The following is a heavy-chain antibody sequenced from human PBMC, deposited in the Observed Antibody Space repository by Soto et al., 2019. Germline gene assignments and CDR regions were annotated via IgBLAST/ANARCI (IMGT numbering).Heavy chain of an antibody. V-gene: IGHV4-59*11. CDR1: GVSITSHH. CDR3: TGAGAGHPFDY. CDR2: IHYSGST. J-gene: IGHJ4*02. D-gene: IGHD6-13*01. Sequence: QVQLQESGPGLVKLSETLSLTCTVSGVSITSHHWTWIRQSPGKGLEWIGNIHYSGSTNYSPSLKSRFIISVDPSENQSSLKLSSVTTADTAVYYCTGAGAGHPFDYWGQGALVTVSS.